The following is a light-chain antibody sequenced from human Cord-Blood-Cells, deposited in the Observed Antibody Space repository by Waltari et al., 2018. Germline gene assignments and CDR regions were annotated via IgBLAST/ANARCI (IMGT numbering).Light chain of an antibody. CDR1: SRHVGCFNY. J-gene: IGLJ2*01. CDR3: CSYAGSYTLV. CDR2: DVS. V-gene: IGLV2-11*01. Sequence: HSVLTQPPPLSSSSGQSSTTSCTATSRHVGCFNYVSWYQQHSGKAPKLMIYDVSKRPSGVPDRFSGSKSGNTASLTISGLQAEDEADYYCCSYAGSYTLVFGGGTKLTVL.